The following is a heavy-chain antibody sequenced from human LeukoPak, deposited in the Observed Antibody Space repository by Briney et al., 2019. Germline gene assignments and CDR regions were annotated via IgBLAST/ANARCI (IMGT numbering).Heavy chain of an antibody. CDR2: IAYDASNR. J-gene: IGHJ4*02. CDR1: GFTFSSYA. CDR3: ARDPQIGPGDYFDY. Sequence: GRSLRLSCAASGFTFSSYAMHWVRQAPGKGLEWVAVIAYDASNRIYADSVKGRFTISRDDSKNTLYLQMNSLRPDDTALYYCARDPQIGPGDYFDYWGQGTLVTVSS. D-gene: IGHD2/OR15-2a*01. V-gene: IGHV3-30*04.